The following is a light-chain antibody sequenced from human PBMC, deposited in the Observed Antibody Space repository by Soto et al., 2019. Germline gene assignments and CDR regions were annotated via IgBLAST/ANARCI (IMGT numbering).Light chain of an antibody. CDR3: LQDSSNPYT. CDR2: GIS. CDR1: QGSRKD. V-gene: IGKV1-6*01. Sequence: IQMTQSPSSLSASVGDRVTITCQASQGSRKDLGWYQQKPGKAPKLLIYGISNLQSGVPSRFSGSGSGTEFPLTISSLQPEDFATYYCLQDSSNPYTFGQGTQLEIK. J-gene: IGKJ2*01.